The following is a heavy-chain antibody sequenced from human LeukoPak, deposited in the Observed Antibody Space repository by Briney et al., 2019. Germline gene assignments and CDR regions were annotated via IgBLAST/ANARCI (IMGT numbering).Heavy chain of an antibody. Sequence: PGGSLRLSCAASGFTFSSYAMHWVRQAPGKGLEYVSAISSNGGSTYYANSVKGRFTISRDNSKNTLYLQMGSLRAEDTAVYYCAKGAQYYRAPVDIWGQGTMVTVSS. CDR1: GFTFSSYA. CDR3: AKGAQYYRAPVDI. V-gene: IGHV3-64*01. CDR2: ISSNGGST. D-gene: IGHD3-10*01. J-gene: IGHJ3*02.